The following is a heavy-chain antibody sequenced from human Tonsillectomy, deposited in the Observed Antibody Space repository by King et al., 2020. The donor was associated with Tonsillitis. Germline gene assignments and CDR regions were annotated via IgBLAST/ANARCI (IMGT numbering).Heavy chain of an antibody. D-gene: IGHD3-16*01. V-gene: IGHV4-31*03. CDR3: GGYEGGVFDP. CDR1: VGSISGGAYY. CDR2: IYYSGNT. J-gene: IGHJ5*02. Sequence: VQLQESGPGLVKPSQTLSLTCTVSVGSISGGAYYWSWIRHHPGKGLEWIGYIYYSGNTYYNPSLQSRLTITVDTSKNQCSLRLTTVNAAYTAVYYWGGYEGGVFDPWGQGTLVTVSS.